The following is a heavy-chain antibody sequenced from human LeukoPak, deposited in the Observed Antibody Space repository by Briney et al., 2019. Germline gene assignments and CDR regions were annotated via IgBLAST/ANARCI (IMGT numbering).Heavy chain of an antibody. CDR1: GFTFSSQN. D-gene: IGHD6-19*01. J-gene: IGHJ4*02. Sequence: GGSLRPSCAASGFTFSSQNMNWARQAPGKGLEWVAYISTSGDSTKYADSVEGRFTISRDNAENSLYLLMNSLRVEDTAVYYCVKNGWLDYWGQGILVTVSS. CDR2: ISTSGDST. CDR3: VKNGWLDY. V-gene: IGHV3-21*06.